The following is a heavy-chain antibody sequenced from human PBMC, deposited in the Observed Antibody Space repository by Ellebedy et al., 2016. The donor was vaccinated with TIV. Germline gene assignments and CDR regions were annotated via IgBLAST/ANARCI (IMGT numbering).Heavy chain of an antibody. D-gene: IGHD6-13*01. CDR3: VRPHQAIAATGFAH. V-gene: IGHV4-34*01. Sequence: MPSETLSLTCGVDGESFSGYFWSWIRQPPGKGLEWIGEINHSGIANYNPSLKSRVTISVDTSKNQFSLKVTSVIAADTAVYYCVRPHQAIAATGFAHWGQGTLVTVSS. CDR1: GESFSGYF. J-gene: IGHJ4*02. CDR2: INHSGIA.